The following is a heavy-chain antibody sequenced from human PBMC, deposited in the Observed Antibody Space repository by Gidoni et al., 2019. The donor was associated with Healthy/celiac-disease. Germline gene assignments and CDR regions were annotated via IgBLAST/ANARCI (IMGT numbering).Heavy chain of an antibody. CDR2: IYTSGST. J-gene: IGHJ6*02. CDR3: ARDPYRGPSRSGMDV. Sequence: QVQLQESGPGLVKPSQTLSLTCTVSGGSISSGSYYWRWIRQPAGKGLEWIGRIYTSGSTNYNPSLKSRVTISVDTSKNQFSLKLSSVTAADTAVYYCARDPYRGPSRSGMDVWGQGTTVTVSS. CDR1: GGSISSGSYY. D-gene: IGHD3-10*01. V-gene: IGHV4-61*02.